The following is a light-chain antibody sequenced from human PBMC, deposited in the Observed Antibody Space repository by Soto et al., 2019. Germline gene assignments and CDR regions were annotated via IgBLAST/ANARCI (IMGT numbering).Light chain of an antibody. J-gene: IGKJ2*01. Sequence: EIVLTQSPGTLSLSPGERATLSCRASQSVNSNYLAWYQQKPGQVPRPLIYGASIRAAGVPDRLGGSASGTDCTLTISRLEPEDYAVYYCQQDGTSPQTFGQGTKLEIK. V-gene: IGKV3-20*01. CDR1: QSVNSNY. CDR3: QQDGTSPQT. CDR2: GAS.